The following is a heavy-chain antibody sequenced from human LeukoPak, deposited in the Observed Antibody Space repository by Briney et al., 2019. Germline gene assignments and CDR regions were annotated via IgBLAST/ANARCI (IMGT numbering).Heavy chain of an antibody. D-gene: IGHD3-3*01. J-gene: IGHJ3*02. V-gene: IGHV1-46*01. CDR2: INPSGGST. Sequence: ASVKVSCKASGYTFTSYYMHWVRQAPGQGLEWMGIINPSGGSTSYAQKFQGRVTMTRDTSTSTVYMELSSLRSEDTAVYYCARDYDFWSGYYTHDAFDIWGQGTMVTVSS. CDR1: GYTFTSYY. CDR3: ARDYDFWSGYYTHDAFDI.